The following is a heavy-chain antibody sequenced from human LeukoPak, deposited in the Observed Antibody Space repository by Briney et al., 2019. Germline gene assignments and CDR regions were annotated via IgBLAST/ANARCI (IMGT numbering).Heavy chain of an antibody. D-gene: IGHD3-22*01. CDR3: ARDHQRYYDSSGYPDAFDI. V-gene: IGHV3-21*01. CDR1: GFTFSDYN. Sequence: GGSLRLSCAASGFTFSDYNMNWVRQSPEKGLEWVSSITSGTTYIYYADSAKGRFTISRDNAKNSLYLQMNSLRAEDTAVYYCARDHQRYYDSSGYPDAFDIWGQGTMVTVSS. CDR2: ITSGTTYI. J-gene: IGHJ3*02.